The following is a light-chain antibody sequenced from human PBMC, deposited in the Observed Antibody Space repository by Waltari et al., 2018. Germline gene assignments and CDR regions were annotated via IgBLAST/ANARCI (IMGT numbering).Light chain of an antibody. CDR1: QSVSRY. V-gene: IGKV3-20*01. CDR2: DAS. Sequence: EIGLTQSPGTLSLSPGERATLSCRASQSVSRYLAWYQQKPGQAPRLLIYDASTRATGIPDRFSGRGSGTDCSLTISRLEPDDVAVYFCQHHVSLPATFGQGTKVEIK. CDR3: QHHVSLPAT. J-gene: IGKJ1*01.